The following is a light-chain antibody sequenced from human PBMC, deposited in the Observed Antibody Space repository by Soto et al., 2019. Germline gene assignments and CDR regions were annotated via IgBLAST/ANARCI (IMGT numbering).Light chain of an antibody. CDR2: DAS. Sequence: ETVLTQSTATLSLSPGERATLSCRASQNVDIYLAWYQQKPGQAPRLLIYDASTRATGVPPRFSGSGPGTDYTLTISSLEPEDFALYYCQQRRNWPPLTFGQGTRLEIK. CDR3: QQRRNWPPLT. CDR1: QNVDIY. V-gene: IGKV3-11*01. J-gene: IGKJ5*01.